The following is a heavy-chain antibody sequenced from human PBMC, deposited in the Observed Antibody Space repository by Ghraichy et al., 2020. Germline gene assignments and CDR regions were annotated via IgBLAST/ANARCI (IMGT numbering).Heavy chain of an antibody. D-gene: IGHD2-15*01. Sequence: LSLTCAASGFTFSSYTMSWVRQAPGKGLEWVSAISGSGGNTYYADSVKGRFTFSRDHSKNTLSLQMNSLRAEDTAVYYCAKDVGRGGGSCFHHWGQGTLGSVS. CDR1: GFTFSSYT. CDR3: AKDVGRGGGSCFHH. J-gene: IGHJ1*01. V-gene: IGHV3-23*01. CDR2: ISGSGGNT.